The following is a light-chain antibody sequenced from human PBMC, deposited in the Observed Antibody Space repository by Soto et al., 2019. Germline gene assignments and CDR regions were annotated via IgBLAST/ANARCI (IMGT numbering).Light chain of an antibody. J-gene: IGKJ5*01. Sequence: EIVMTQSPATLSVSPGERATLSCRASQSISNNLAWYQHKPGQAPRLLISGASTVATGIPARFSGSGSGTEFTLTISSLQSEDFATYYCQQYKIYPIAFGQGTRLEIK. CDR1: QSISNN. CDR2: GAS. CDR3: QQYKIYPIA. V-gene: IGKV3-15*01.